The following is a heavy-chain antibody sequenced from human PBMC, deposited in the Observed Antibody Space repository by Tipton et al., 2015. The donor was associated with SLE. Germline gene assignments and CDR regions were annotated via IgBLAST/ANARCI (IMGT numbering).Heavy chain of an antibody. CDR3: ATRCYYDSSGSCFDY. V-gene: IGHV3-74*01. D-gene: IGHD3-22*01. CDR2: INSDGSST. J-gene: IGHJ4*02. CDR1: GFTFSSYW. Sequence: SLRLSCAASGFTFSSYWMHWVRQAPGKGLVWVSRINSDGSSTSYADSVKGRFTISRDNAKNTLYLQMNSLRAEDTAVYYCATRCYYDSSGSCFDYWGQGTLVTVSS.